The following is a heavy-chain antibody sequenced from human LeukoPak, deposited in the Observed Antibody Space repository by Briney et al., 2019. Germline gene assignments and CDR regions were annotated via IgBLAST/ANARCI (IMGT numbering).Heavy chain of an antibody. CDR1: GASVSSSH. CDR3: ARGFHEPFDR. CDR2: VDYNGST. V-gene: IGHV4-59*02. J-gene: IGHJ5*02. D-gene: IGHD2-21*01. Sequence: SETLSLTCTVSGASVSSSHWNWIRQSPGTGLEWIANVDYNGSTKYNPSLRGRGTMSLDTSKNQFHLKLESVTAADTARYYCARGFHEPFDRWGQGTLVIVST.